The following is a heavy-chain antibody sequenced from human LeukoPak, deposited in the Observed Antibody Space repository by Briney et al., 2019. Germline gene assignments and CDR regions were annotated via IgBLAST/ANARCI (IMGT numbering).Heavy chain of an antibody. Sequence: GGSLRLSCAASGFTFSSYGMHWVRQAPGKGLEWVAVIWYDGSNKYYADSVKGRFTISRDNSKNTLYLQMNSLRAEDTAVYYCVRDPGGSGYDSDYYYYYGMDVWGQGTTVTVSS. V-gene: IGHV3-33*01. D-gene: IGHD5-12*01. CDR3: VRDPGGSGYDSDYYYYYGMDV. CDR2: IWYDGSNK. J-gene: IGHJ6*01. CDR1: GFTFSSYG.